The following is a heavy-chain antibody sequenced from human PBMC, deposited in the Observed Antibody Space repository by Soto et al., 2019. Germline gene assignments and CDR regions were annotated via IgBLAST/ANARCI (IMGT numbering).Heavy chain of an antibody. CDR3: ARGYRHRRYCSSTSCYENWFDP. Sequence: ASVKVSCKASGYTFTSYDINWVRQATGQGLEWMGWMNPNSGNTGYAQKFQGRVTTTRNTSISTAYMELSSLRSEDTAVYYCARGYRHRRYCSSTSCYENWFDPWGQGTLVTVSS. D-gene: IGHD2-2*01. J-gene: IGHJ5*02. V-gene: IGHV1-8*01. CDR1: GYTFTSYD. CDR2: MNPNSGNT.